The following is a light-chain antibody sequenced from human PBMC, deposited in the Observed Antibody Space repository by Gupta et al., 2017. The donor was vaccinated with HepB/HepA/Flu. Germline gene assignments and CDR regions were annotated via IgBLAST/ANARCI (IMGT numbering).Light chain of an antibody. V-gene: IGLV2-14*03. CDR1: GSDIGTYDS. J-gene: IGLJ2*01. Sequence: QSALTQPASVSGSPGQSITISCTGTGSDIGTYDSVCLYQQHPAKAPKLIIYDVNNRPAGISNRFSGSKSGNTASLTISGLQAGDEADYFCSSFTSSTTLHVLFGGGTKLTVL. CDR2: DVN. CDR3: SSFTSSTTLHVL.